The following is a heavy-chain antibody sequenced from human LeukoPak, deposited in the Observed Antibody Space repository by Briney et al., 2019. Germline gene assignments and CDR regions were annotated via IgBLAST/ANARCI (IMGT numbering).Heavy chain of an antibody. D-gene: IGHD5-18*01. CDR1: GYTFTSYK. Sequence: ASVKVSFTASGYTFTSYKMHWVRQAPGQGLEWMGIINPSGGSTTYAQKFQGRITMTRDTSTYTVYMELSSLRSEDTATYYCARGQEYSYELDSWGQGTLVTVSP. V-gene: IGHV1-46*01. J-gene: IGHJ4*02. CDR2: INPSGGST. CDR3: ARGQEYSYELDS.